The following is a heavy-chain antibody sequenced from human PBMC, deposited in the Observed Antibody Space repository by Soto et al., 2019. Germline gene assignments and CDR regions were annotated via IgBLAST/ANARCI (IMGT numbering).Heavy chain of an antibody. CDR2: ISGSGGST. Sequence: PGGSLRLSCAASGFTFSSYAMSWVRQAPGKGLEWASAISGSGGSTYYAGSVKGRFTISRDNSKNTLYLQMNSLRAEDTAVYYCAKDLNVVVVAATGFDYWGQGTLVTVSS. CDR1: GFTFSSYA. J-gene: IGHJ4*02. V-gene: IGHV3-23*01. D-gene: IGHD2-15*01. CDR3: AKDLNVVVVAATGFDY.